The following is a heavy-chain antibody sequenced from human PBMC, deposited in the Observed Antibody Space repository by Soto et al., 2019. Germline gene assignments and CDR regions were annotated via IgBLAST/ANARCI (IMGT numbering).Heavy chain of an antibody. Sequence: QVQLVQSGAEVKKPGASVKVSCKASGYTFTSYAISWVRQAPGQGLEWMGWISAYNGNTNYAQKLQGRVTMTTDTTTTKAYMELRNLRSDDTAVYYCARSSRPAGNWGQGTLVTVTS. V-gene: IGHV1-18*01. CDR3: ARSSRPAGN. CDR1: GYTFTSYA. J-gene: IGHJ4*02. CDR2: ISAYNGNT.